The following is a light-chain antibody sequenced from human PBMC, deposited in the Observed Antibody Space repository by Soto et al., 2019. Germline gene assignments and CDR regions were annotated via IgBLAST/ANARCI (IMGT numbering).Light chain of an antibody. CDR2: EVT. CDR3: ISYTTSSTRG. J-gene: IGLJ1*01. V-gene: IGLV2-14*01. CDR1: SSDVGIYNY. Sequence: QSVLTQPASVSGSPGQSIAISCTGSSSDVGIYNYVSWYQQHPGKVPKLIIYEVTNRPSGVSNRFSGSKSGNTASLTISGLQAEDEADYYCISYTTSSTRGFGTGTKVTV.